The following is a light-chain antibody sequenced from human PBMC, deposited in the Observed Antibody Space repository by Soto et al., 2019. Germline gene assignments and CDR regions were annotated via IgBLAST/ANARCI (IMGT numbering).Light chain of an antibody. CDR2: KAS. CDR3: QQYISYPDA. Sequence: TRLTQSPSTLSASIGDRVTITCGASQTIRSWLAWYQQKPGKAPKLLIYKASTLKSGVPSRFSGSGSGTEFTLTISSLQPDDFATYYCQQYISYPDAFGQGTKVDIK. CDR1: QTIRSW. J-gene: IGKJ1*01. V-gene: IGKV1-5*03.